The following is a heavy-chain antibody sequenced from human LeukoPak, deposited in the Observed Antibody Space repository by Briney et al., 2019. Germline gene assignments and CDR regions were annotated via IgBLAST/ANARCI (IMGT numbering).Heavy chain of an antibody. V-gene: IGHV3-30*04. CDR2: IGSDRTKK. D-gene: IGHD5/OR15-5a*01. J-gene: IGHJ4*02. CDR1: GFIFRVHP. CDR3: ARQMTSTMLFDS. Sequence: GGSLRLSCVASGFIFRVHPFQGVRQSPDKGLEWVALIGSDRTKKYYADSVHARFTVSRQNSNNTLFLQTNTLRADDTAVYFCARQMTSTMLFDSWGPATLVTVSS.